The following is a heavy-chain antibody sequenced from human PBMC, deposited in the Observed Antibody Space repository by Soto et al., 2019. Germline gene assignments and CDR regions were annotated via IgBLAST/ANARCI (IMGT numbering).Heavy chain of an antibody. J-gene: IGHJ4*02. D-gene: IGHD3-3*01. V-gene: IGHV4-61*01. Sequence: KPSETLSLTCIVSGGSVSSGSYYWSWIRQPPGKGLEWIGYIYYTGRIDYNPSLKSRITILLDTSKNRFSLEPTSVTAADTAVYYCARDFDYFDSWGQGTLVTVSS. CDR3: ARDFDYFDS. CDR2: IYYTGRI. CDR1: GGSVSSGSYY.